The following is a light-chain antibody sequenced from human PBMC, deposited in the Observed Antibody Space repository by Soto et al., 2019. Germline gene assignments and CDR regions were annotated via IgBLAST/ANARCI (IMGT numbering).Light chain of an antibody. V-gene: IGLV2-11*01. CDR3: CSYAGAFTYV. CDR1: SSDVGGYSY. CDR2: DVS. J-gene: IGLJ1*01. Sequence: QSALTQPRSVSGSPGHSVTLSCTGTSSDVGGYSYVSWYQQHPGKAPKLMISDVSKRPSGVPDRFSGSKFGNTASLTISGLQAEDEADYYCCSYAGAFTYVFGSGTKVTVL.